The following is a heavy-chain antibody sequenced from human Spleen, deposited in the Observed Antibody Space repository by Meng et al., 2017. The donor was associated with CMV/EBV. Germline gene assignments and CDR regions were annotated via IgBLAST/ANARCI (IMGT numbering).Heavy chain of an antibody. J-gene: IGHJ4*02. CDR1: GFTFSSYG. D-gene: IGHD5-18*01. CDR2: ISSSGDII. CDR3: ARGNRGYSYGSDY. V-gene: IGHV3-48*04. Sequence: GGSLRLSCAASGFTFSSYGMHWVRQAPGKGLEWVSYISSSGDIIYYVDSVKGRFTISRDNAKNSLDLQMNSLRAEDTAVYYCARGNRGYSYGSDYWGQGTLVTVSS.